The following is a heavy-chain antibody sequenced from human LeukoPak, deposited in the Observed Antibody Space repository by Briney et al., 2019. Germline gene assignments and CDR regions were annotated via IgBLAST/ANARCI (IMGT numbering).Heavy chain of an antibody. V-gene: IGHV3-20*04. Sequence: GGSLRLSCAASGFTFGDYGMSWVRQAPGKGLEWVSGINWNGGSTGYADSVKGRFTISRDNAKNSLYLQMNSLRAEDTALYYCARFARYYDSSGYYSNWGQGTLVTVSS. D-gene: IGHD3-22*01. CDR2: INWNGGST. CDR3: ARFARYYDSSGYYSN. CDR1: GFTFGDYG. J-gene: IGHJ4*02.